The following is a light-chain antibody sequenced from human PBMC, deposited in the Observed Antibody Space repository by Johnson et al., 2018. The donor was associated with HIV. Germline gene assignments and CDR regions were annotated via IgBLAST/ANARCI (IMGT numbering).Light chain of an antibody. V-gene: IGLV1-51*02. CDR2: ENT. J-gene: IGLJ1*01. CDR3: ATWHRTLKTGVF. CDR1: SSNIGNNY. Sequence: QSVLTQPPSVSAAPGQKVTISCSGSSSNIGNNYVSWYQQLPGTAPKLLIYENTERPSGLPDRFSGSKSGPSATLGITGLQTGDAADDYCATWHRTLKTGVFFGTGTKVTGL.